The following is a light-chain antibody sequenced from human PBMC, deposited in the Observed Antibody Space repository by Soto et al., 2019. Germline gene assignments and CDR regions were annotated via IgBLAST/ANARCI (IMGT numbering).Light chain of an antibody. CDR1: QAISTW. V-gene: IGKV1D-12*01. J-gene: IGKJ1*01. Sequence: IQMTQSPSSVSAPVGDRVTITCRASQAISTWLAWYQQKPGKAPKLLIYAASNLQTGVPSRFSGSGSGTDFTLTISSLQPEDFATYYCQQANSFPRTFGQGTKVEIK. CDR3: QQANSFPRT. CDR2: AAS.